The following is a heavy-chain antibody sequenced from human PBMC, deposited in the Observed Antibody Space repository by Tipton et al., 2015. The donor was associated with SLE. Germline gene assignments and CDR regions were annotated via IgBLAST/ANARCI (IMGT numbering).Heavy chain of an antibody. Sequence: SLRLSCADSGFISSTHCMGWVRQALGKGLEWVANIKQDGSEKYYVYSVKGRFTISRDNAKKSLYLQMNSLRVGDTAVYYCARELTDTYSKGWYFDLWGRGTLVTVSS. CDR1: GFISSTHC. V-gene: IGHV3-7*01. CDR2: IKQDGSEK. CDR3: ARELTDTYSKGWYFDL. J-gene: IGHJ2*01. D-gene: IGHD1-26*01.